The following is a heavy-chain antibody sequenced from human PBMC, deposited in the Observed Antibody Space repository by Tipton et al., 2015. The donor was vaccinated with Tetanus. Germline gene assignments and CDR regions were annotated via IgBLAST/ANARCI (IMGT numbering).Heavy chain of an antibody. V-gene: IGHV4-39*01. CDR1: GVSIRSSTYF. Sequence: VKPSETLSLTCAVSGVSIRSSTYFWGWIRQPPGKGLEWIGHIFYTGSRHYNPSLESRVTISVDTSKNQFSLNLSSVTAADTAVYYCARRSYCSSSRCFDAFDLWGQGTMVTVSS. CDR2: IFYTGSR. CDR3: ARRSYCSSSRCFDAFDL. J-gene: IGHJ3*01. D-gene: IGHD2-2*01.